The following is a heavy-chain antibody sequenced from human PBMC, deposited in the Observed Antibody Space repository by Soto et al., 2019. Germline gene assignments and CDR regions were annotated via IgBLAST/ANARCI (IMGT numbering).Heavy chain of an antibody. Sequence: SETLSLTCAVQGGSFSGYIWTWIRQPPGKGLQWIGQINHSGSTYYNPSLKSRVTISLDKSKKQFSLKLSSVAAADTAVYYCARDPGDGDYEGYYYYGMDVWGQGTTVTVSS. V-gene: IGHV4-34*01. CDR2: INHSGST. D-gene: IGHD4-17*01. CDR1: GGSFSGYI. J-gene: IGHJ6*02. CDR3: ARDPGDGDYEGYYYYGMDV.